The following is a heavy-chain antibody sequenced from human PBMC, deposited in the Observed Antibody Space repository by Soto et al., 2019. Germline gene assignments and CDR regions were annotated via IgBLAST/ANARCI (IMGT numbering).Heavy chain of an antibody. CDR3: ARDVGHDYGDNGGY. Sequence: QMQLQQWGAGLLKPSETLSLTCAVYGGSFRDYYWSWIRQPPGKGLEWIGEINHRGSTNYSPSLKSRVAISVDTSKNQFSLKVNPVTAADTAVYYCARDVGHDYGDNGGYWGQGTLVTVSS. CDR2: INHRGST. V-gene: IGHV4-34*02. J-gene: IGHJ4*02. D-gene: IGHD4-17*01. CDR1: GGSFRDYY.